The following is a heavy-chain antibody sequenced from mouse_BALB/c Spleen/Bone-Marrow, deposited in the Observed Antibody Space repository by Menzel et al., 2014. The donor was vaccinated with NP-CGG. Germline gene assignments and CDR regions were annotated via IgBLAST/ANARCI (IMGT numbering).Heavy chain of an antibody. J-gene: IGHJ1*01. CDR3: AKYNYGLYFDV. D-gene: IGHD1-3*01. Sequence: VQLQQSGAELVKPGASVKLSCTASGFNIKDTYIHWVKQRPEQGLEWIGRIDPANGNTKYDPKFQGKATITADTSSNSAYLQLRSLTSEDTAVYYCAKYNYGLYFDVWGAGTTVTVSS. CDR1: GFNIKDTY. CDR2: IDPANGNT. V-gene: IGHV14-3*02.